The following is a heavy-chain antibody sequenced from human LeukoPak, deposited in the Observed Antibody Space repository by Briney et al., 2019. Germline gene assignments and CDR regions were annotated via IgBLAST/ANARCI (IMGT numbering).Heavy chain of an antibody. CDR2: ISAYNGNT. CDR1: GYTFTSYG. Sequence: ASVKVSCKASGYTFTSYGISWVRQAPGQGLEWMGWISAYNGNTNYAQKFQGRVTMTRDTSISTAYMELSRLRSDDTAVYYCARRITMVRGVIGWFDPWGQGTLVTVSS. J-gene: IGHJ5*02. D-gene: IGHD3-10*01. V-gene: IGHV1-18*01. CDR3: ARRITMVRGVIGWFDP.